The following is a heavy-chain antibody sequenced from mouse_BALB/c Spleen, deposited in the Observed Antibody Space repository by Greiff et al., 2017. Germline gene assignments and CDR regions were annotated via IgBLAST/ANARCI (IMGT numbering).Heavy chain of an antibody. CDR3: ARSDGNYWFAY. CDR1: GFTFSSFG. Sequence: EVKVEESGGGLVQPGGSRKLSCAASGFTFSSFGMHWVRQAPEKGLEWVAYISSGSSTIYYADTVKGRFTISRDNPKNTLFLQMTSLRSEDTAMYYCARSDGNYWFAYWGQGTLVTVSA. J-gene: IGHJ3*01. V-gene: IGHV5-17*02. D-gene: IGHD2-1*01. CDR2: ISSGSSTI.